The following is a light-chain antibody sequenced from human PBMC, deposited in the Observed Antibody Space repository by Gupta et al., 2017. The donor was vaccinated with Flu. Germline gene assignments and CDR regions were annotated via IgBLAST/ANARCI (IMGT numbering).Light chain of an antibody. Sequence: PSTLSASVGDRVIVTCRASQSISGWLAWYQQKPGKAPKLLIYQASTLESDVPSRFSGSGSGTAFTLTINILHPDDSAIYYCQQDHSPPITFGGGTKVEIK. CDR2: QAS. V-gene: IGKV1-5*03. CDR1: QSISGW. J-gene: IGKJ4*01. CDR3: QQDHSPPIT.